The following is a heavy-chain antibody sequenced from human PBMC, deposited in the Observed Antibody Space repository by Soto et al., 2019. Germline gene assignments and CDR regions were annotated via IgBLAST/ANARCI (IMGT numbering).Heavy chain of an antibody. D-gene: IGHD2-15*01. CDR1: GFTFSRHW. J-gene: IGHJ4*02. Sequence: RGSLRLSCAASGFTFSRHWMHWVRQVPGKGPVWVSRINNDGSSTTYADSVKGRFSISRDNAKNTLFLEMNSLRAEDTAVYYCVKDGASGVKTNFDCWGQGTLVTVSS. CDR2: INNDGSST. V-gene: IGHV3-74*03. CDR3: VKDGASGVKTNFDC.